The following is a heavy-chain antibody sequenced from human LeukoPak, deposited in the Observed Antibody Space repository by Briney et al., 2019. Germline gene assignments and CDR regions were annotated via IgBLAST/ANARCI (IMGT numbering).Heavy chain of an antibody. V-gene: IGHV4-34*01. CDR1: GGSFSGYY. CDR3: ARGSRLYCSGGSCYSQKHYYMDV. D-gene: IGHD2-15*01. Sequence: SETLSLTCAVYGGSFSGYYWSWIRQPPGKGLEWIGSIYYSGSTDYNPSLKRRVTISVDTSKNQFSLKLTSVTAADTAVYYCARGSRLYCSGGSCYSQKHYYMDVWGKGTTVTVSS. CDR2: IYYSGST. J-gene: IGHJ6*03.